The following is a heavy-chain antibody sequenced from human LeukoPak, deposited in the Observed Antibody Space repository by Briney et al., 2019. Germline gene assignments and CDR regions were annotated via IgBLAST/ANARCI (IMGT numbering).Heavy chain of an antibody. D-gene: IGHD6-19*01. V-gene: IGHV5-51*01. Sequence: ASVKVSCKASGYSFTSYWIGWVRQMPGKGLEWMGIIYPGDSDTRYSPSFQGQVTISADKSISTAYLQWSSLKASDTAMYYCARTGYSSGWYIDYWGQGTLVTVSS. J-gene: IGHJ4*02. CDR3: ARTGYSSGWYIDY. CDR1: GYSFTSYW. CDR2: IYPGDSDT.